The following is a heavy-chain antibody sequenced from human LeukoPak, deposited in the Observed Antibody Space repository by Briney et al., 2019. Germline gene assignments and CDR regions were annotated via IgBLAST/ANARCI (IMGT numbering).Heavy chain of an antibody. Sequence: SVTVSCKASGGTFSSYVISWVRQAPGQGLEWMGGIIPIFGTANYAQKFQGRVTITTDESTSTAYMELSSLRSEDTAVYYCARKKVTIPGIAAAGTINDAFDIWGQGTMVTVSS. D-gene: IGHD6-13*01. V-gene: IGHV1-69*05. CDR1: GGTFSSYV. J-gene: IGHJ3*02. CDR2: IIPIFGTA. CDR3: ARKKVTIPGIAAAGTINDAFDI.